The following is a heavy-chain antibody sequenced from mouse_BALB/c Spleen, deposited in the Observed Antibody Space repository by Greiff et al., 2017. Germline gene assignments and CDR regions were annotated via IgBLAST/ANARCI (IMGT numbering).Heavy chain of an antibody. D-gene: IGHD2-4*01. V-gene: IGHV1S132*01. CDR2: IFPGTGTT. J-gene: IGHJ3*01. CDR1: GYTFTSYW. Sequence: QVQLQQSGAELVKPGASVKLSCKTSGYTFTSYWIQWVKQRPGQGLGWIGEIFPGTGTTYYNEKFKGKATLTIDTSSSTAYMQLSSLTSEDSAVYFCARSGDYTWFAYWGQGTLVTVSA. CDR3: ARSGDYTWFAY.